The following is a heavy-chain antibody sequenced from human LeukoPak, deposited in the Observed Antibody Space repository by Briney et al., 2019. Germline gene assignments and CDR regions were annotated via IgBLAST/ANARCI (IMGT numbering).Heavy chain of an antibody. D-gene: IGHD6-13*01. Sequence: PSETLSLTCTVSSGSISSYYWSWIRQPPGKGLEWIGFIYYSGSTNYNPSLKSRLTISVDTSKSQFSLRLSSVTAADTAVYYCTAASGSYWYFDLWGRGTLVTVSS. CDR1: SGSISSYY. V-gene: IGHV4-59*08. CDR3: TAASGSYWYFDL. J-gene: IGHJ2*01. CDR2: IYYSGST.